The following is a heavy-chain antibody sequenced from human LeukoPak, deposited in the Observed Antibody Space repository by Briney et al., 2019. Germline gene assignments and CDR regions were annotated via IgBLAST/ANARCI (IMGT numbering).Heavy chain of an antibody. J-gene: IGHJ4*02. CDR3: ARVGYYDYVWGSFDY. CDR1: GGSISSYY. D-gene: IGHD3-16*01. V-gene: IGHV4-59*01. Sequence: SETLSLTCTVSGGSISSYYWSWIRQPPGKGLEWVGYIYYNGSTNYNPSLKSRVTISVDTSKNQFSLKLSSVTAADTAVYYCARVGYYDYVWGSFDYWGQGTLVTVSS. CDR2: IYYNGST.